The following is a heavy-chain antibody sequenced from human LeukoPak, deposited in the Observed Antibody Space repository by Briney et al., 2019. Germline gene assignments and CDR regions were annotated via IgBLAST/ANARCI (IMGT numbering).Heavy chain of an antibody. CDR1: GYTFTSYY. V-gene: IGHV1-46*01. CDR3: ARDWAGRVQLDY. CDR2: INPSGGST. Sequence: ASVTVSCKASGYTFTSYYMHWVRQAPGQGLEWMGIINPSGGSTSYAQKFQGRVTMTRDTSTSTVYMELSSLRSEDTAVYYCARDWAGRVQLDYWGQGTLVTVSS. J-gene: IGHJ4*02. D-gene: IGHD1-1*01.